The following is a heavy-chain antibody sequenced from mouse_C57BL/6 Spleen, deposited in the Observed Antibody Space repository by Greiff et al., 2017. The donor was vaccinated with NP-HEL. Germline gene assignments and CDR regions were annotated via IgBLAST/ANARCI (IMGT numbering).Heavy chain of an antibody. V-gene: IGHV6-6*01. CDR2: IRNKANNHAT. D-gene: IGHD1-1*01. CDR1: GFTFSDAW. Sequence: EVKLQESGGGLVQPGGSMKLSCAASGFTFSDAWMDWVRQSPEKGLEWVAEIRNKANNHATYYAESVKGRFTISRDDSKSSVYLQMNSLRAEDTGIYYCTRRGGSSYWFAYWGQGTLVTVSA. J-gene: IGHJ3*01. CDR3: TRRGGSSYWFAY.